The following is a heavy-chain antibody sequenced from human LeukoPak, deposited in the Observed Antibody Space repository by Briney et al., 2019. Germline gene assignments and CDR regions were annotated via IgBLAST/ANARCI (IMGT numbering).Heavy chain of an antibody. Sequence: GASVKVSCKASGYTFTSYEISWVRQAPGQGLEWMGWISVYNGNTNYAQNLQGRVTMTTDTSTSTAYMELRSLRSDDTAVYYCARNAVSCSSTSCYSFDPWGQGTPVTVSS. J-gene: IGHJ5*02. CDR2: ISVYNGNT. CDR1: GYTFTSYE. V-gene: IGHV1-18*01. CDR3: ARNAVSCSSTSCYSFDP. D-gene: IGHD2-2*01.